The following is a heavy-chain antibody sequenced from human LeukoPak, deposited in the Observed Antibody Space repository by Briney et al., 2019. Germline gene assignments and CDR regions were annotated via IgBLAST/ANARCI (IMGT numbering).Heavy chain of an antibody. Sequence: PGRSLRLSCAASGFTFSSYGMHWVRQAPGKGLEWVAVISTDGSNKYTADSVKGRFTISRDNSKNTLFLQMNSLRVEDTAVYFCAQALSGGGQRGYFDYWGQGTLVTVSS. CDR1: GFTFSSYG. V-gene: IGHV3-30*18. D-gene: IGHD4-23*01. CDR2: ISTDGSNK. J-gene: IGHJ4*02. CDR3: AQALSGGGQRGYFDY.